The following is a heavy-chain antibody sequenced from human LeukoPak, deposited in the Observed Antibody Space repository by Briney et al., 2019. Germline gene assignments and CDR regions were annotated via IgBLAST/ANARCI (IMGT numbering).Heavy chain of an antibody. Sequence: SVKVSCKASGGTFSSYAISWVRQAPGQGLEWMGGIIPIFGTANYAQKFQGRVMITADESTSTAYMELSSLRSEDTAVYYCARDPPLRFLEWQFPGGFDPWAREPWSPSPQ. V-gene: IGHV1-69*01. CDR2: IIPIFGTA. CDR1: GGTFSSYA. J-gene: IGHJ5*02. D-gene: IGHD3-3*01. CDR3: ARDPPLRFLEWQFPGGFDP.